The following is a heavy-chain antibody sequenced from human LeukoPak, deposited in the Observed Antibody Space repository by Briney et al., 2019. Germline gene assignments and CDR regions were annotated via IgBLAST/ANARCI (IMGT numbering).Heavy chain of an antibody. Sequence: SETLSLTCTVSGGSISSGSYYWSWIRQPAGKGLDWVGRIYTTGSTNYNPSLKSRVTISVDTSKNQFSLKLSSVTAADTAVYYCARESGDSRGGAFDYWGQGTLVTVSS. D-gene: IGHD3-22*01. CDR2: IYTTGST. CDR3: ARESGDSRGGAFDY. V-gene: IGHV4-61*02. J-gene: IGHJ4*02. CDR1: GGSISSGSYY.